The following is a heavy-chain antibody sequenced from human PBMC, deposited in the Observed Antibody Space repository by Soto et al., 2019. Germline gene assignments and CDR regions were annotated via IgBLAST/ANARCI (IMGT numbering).Heavy chain of an antibody. V-gene: IGHV1-18*04. CDR3: SRARYCTSPSCYNHYYYGMDI. D-gene: IGHD2-2*02. Sequence: QEQLVQSGDEVKKPGASVRVSCKASGYTFTKYGITWVRQAPGQGLEWMGWIGVYNGKTNYARKLQGRVIMTADTSASTAYMELRSLRSDDTAVYYCSRARYCTSPSCYNHYYYGMDIWGQGTTVSVSS. CDR1: GYTFTKYG. CDR2: IGVYNGKT. J-gene: IGHJ6*02.